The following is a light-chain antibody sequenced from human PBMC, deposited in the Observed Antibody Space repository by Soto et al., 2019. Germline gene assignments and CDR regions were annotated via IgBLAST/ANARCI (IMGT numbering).Light chain of an antibody. CDR3: SSYRSGSTLV. CDR2: DVN. V-gene: IGLV2-14*03. J-gene: IGLJ2*01. CDR1: SSDVGGSNY. Sequence: QSALTQPASVSGSPGQSITISCTGTSSDVGGSNYVSWYQQHPGKAPKLMIYDVNNRPSGISNRFSGSKSGNTASLTISGFQAEDEADYYCSSYRSGSTLVFGGGTKVTVL.